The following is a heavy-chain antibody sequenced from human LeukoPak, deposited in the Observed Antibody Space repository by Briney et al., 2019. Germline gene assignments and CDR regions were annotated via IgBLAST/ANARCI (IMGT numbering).Heavy chain of an antibody. Sequence: SETLSLTCTVSGASISGYYWSWIRQPPGKGLEWIGYIYYSGRTDYNPSLKSRVTISEDTSKNQISLELNSVTAADTAVYFCARALQDFYYAMDVWGQGTTVTVS. D-gene: IGHD2/OR15-2a*01. CDR2: IYYSGRT. V-gene: IGHV4-59*01. CDR1: GASISGYY. J-gene: IGHJ6*02. CDR3: ARALQDFYYAMDV.